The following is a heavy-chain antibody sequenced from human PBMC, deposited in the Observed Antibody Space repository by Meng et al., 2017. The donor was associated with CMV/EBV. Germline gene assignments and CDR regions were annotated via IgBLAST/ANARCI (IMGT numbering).Heavy chain of an antibody. V-gene: IGHV4-38-2*02. J-gene: IGHJ3*02. CDR3: ASPYSSSSFRAFDI. CDR2: IYHSGST. CDR1: GYSISSGYY. D-gene: IGHD6-6*01. Sequence: SETLSLTCTVSGYSISSGYYWGWIRQPPGKGLEWIGSIYHSGSTYYKPSLKSRVTISVDTSKNQFSLKLSSVTAADTAVYYCASPYSSSSFRAFDIWGQGTMVTVSS.